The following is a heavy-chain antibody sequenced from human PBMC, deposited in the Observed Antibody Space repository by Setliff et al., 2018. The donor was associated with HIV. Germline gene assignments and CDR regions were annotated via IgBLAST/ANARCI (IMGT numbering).Heavy chain of an antibody. Sequence: AGGSLRLSCAASGFRLETFGMYWVRKAPGKGLEWVAFIRHDGSYAYHSDSVKGRFTMSRDNSKNTVSLEMNSLRVEDTGVYYCAKGRRPVDLVSTSIRYYFYMGVWGKGTTVTVSS. V-gene: IGHV3-30*02. D-gene: IGHD5-12*01. CDR2: IRHDGSYA. J-gene: IGHJ6*03. CDR3: AKGRRPVDLVSTSIRYYFYMGV. CDR1: GFRLETFG.